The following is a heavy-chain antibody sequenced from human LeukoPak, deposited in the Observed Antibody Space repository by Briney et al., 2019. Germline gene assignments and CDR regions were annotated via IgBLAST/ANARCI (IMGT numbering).Heavy chain of an antibody. V-gene: IGHV1-69*13. D-gene: IGHD1-1*01. CDR3: ARGAGTSYYFDY. CDR2: IIPIFGTA. CDR1: GGTFTSYA. J-gene: IGHJ4*02. Sequence: ASVKVSCKASGGTFTSYAISWVRQAPGQGLEWMGGIIPIFGTANYAQKFQGRVTITADESTSTAYMELSSLRSEDTAVYYCARGAGTSYYFDYWGQGTLVTVSS.